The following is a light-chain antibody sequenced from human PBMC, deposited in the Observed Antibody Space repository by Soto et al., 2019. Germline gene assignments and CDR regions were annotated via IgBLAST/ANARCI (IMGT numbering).Light chain of an antibody. CDR3: QQYGSSPPVT. V-gene: IGKV3-20*01. CDR1: QSVSSGY. CDR2: ETS. Sequence: EIVLTQSPGTLSLSPGERATLSCRASQSVSSGYLAWYQQKPGQPPRVLIYETSSRATGIPDRFSGSGSGTDFTLTISSLEPEDFAVYYCQQYGSSPPVTVGPGTRVDIK. J-gene: IGKJ3*01.